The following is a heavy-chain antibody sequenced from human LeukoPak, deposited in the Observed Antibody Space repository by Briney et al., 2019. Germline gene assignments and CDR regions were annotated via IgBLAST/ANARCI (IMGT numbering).Heavy chain of an antibody. CDR1: GGSFSGYY. CDR3: ARHLPYDSSGYYFDAFDI. CDR2: IYNSDRT. J-gene: IGHJ3*02. D-gene: IGHD3-22*01. V-gene: IGHV4-59*08. Sequence: PSETLSLTCAVYGGSFSGYYWSWIRQPPGKGLEWIGYIYNSDRTNYNPSLKSRVTMSVDMSKNQFSLKLSSVTAADTAVYYCARHLPYDSSGYYFDAFDIWGQGTMVTVSS.